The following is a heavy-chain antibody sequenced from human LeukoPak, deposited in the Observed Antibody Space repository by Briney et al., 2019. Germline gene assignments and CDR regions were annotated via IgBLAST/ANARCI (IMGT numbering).Heavy chain of an antibody. D-gene: IGHD3-3*01. V-gene: IGHV4-39*01. CDR3: ARLFFVIDT. J-gene: IGHJ5*02. CDR1: GGSISRDSYY. CDR2: VHYSGST. Sequence: SETLSLTCSVSGGSISRDSYYWSWIRQPPGKGLEWIGTVHYSGSTFYNPSLKSRVNISVDTSKNQFSLQLSSVTAADTAVYYCARLFFVIDTWGQGTLVTVSS.